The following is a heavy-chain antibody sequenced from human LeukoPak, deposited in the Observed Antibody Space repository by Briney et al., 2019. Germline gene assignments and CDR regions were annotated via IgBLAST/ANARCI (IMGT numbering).Heavy chain of an antibody. V-gene: IGHV3-53*01. CDR2: IYSDGST. CDR3: VRDVYCSGGSCNQH. J-gene: IGHJ1*01. CDR1: RFTVSSNY. Sequence: HPGGSLRLSCAASRFTVSSNYMSWVRQAPGKGLEWVSVIYSDGSTYYADSVKGRFTISRDNSKNTLYLQMNSLRAEDTAMYYCVRDVYCSGGSCNQHWGQGTLVTVSS. D-gene: IGHD2-15*01.